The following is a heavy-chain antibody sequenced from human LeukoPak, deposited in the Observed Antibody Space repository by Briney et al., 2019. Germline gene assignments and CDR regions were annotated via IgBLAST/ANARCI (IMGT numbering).Heavy chain of an antibody. Sequence: ASVKVSCKASGYTFTGYCMHWVRQAPGQGLEWMGWINPHTGGTNYAQKFQGRVTMTRDTSISTAYMELGGLTSDDTAVYYCARPYCSGGSCHDYFDYWGQGTLVTVSP. CDR3: ARPYCSGGSCHDYFDY. CDR2: INPHTGGT. CDR1: GYTFTGYC. D-gene: IGHD2-15*01. J-gene: IGHJ4*02. V-gene: IGHV1-2*02.